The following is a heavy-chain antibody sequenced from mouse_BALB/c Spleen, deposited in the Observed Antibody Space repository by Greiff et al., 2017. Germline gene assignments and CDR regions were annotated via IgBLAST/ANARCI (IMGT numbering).Heavy chain of an antibody. Sequence: DVMLVESGGGLVQPGGSLRLSCATSGFTFTDYYMSWVRQPPGKALEWLGFIRNKANGYTTEYSASVKGQFTISRDNSQSILYLQMNTLRAEDSATYYCARDGRSFAYWGQGTLVTVSA. CDR3: ARDGRSFAY. CDR2: IRNKANGYTT. J-gene: IGHJ3*01. CDR1: GFTFTDYY. V-gene: IGHV7-3*02.